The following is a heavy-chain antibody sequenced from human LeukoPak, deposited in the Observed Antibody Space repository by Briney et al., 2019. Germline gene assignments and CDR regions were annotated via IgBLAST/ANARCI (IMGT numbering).Heavy chain of an antibody. J-gene: IGHJ4*02. V-gene: IGHV4-34*01. Sequence: SSETLSLTCAVYGGSFSGYYWTWIRQPPGKGLEWIGEINHSGSTNYNPSLKSRVTISIDTSKNQFSLILSSVTAADTAVYYCARGLSDVYWGQGTLVTVSS. CDR1: GGSFSGYY. CDR3: ARGLSDVY. CDR2: INHSGST.